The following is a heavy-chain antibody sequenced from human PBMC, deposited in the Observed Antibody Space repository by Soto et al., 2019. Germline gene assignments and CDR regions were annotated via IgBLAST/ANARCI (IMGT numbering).Heavy chain of an antibody. CDR3: ARVRDWFDP. J-gene: IGHJ5*02. CDR2: IDHSGYT. CDR1: GGSFSGYY. V-gene: IGHV4-34*01. D-gene: IGHD3-3*01. Sequence: SETLSLTCAVYGGSFSGYYWNWIRQPPGKGLEWIGEIDHSGYTNYNPSLKSRVTISVDTSKNQFSLRLTSVTAADTAVYYCARVRDWFDPWGQGTLVTVS.